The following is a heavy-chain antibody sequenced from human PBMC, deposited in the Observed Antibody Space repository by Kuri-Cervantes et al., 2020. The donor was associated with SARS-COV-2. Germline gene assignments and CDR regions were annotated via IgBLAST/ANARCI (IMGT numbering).Heavy chain of an antibody. D-gene: IGHD6-13*01. CDR2: ISDTGDRT. V-gene: IGHV3-23*01. Sequence: GESLKISCAVSGFTLTNYAMSWVRLAPGKGLEWASIISDTGDRTFYADSVEGRFTISRDNFKNTLSLQMNSLRAEDTALYYCIATPGNVGYFQDWGQGTLVTVSS. CDR1: GFTLTNYA. CDR3: IATPGNVGYFQD. J-gene: IGHJ1*01.